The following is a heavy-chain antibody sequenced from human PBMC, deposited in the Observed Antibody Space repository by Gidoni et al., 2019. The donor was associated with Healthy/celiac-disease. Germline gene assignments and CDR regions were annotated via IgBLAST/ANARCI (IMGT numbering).Heavy chain of an antibody. CDR3: ARVRQQLVDY. V-gene: IGHV4-59*01. CDR2: IYYSGST. J-gene: IGHJ4*02. Sequence: QVQLQESGPGLVKPSATLSLTCTVSGGSISSYYWSWIRQPPGKGLEWIGYIYYSGSTNYNPALKSRVTISVDTSKNQFSLKLSSVTAADTAVYYCARVRQQLVDYWGQGTLVTVSS. CDR1: GGSISSYY. D-gene: IGHD6-13*01.